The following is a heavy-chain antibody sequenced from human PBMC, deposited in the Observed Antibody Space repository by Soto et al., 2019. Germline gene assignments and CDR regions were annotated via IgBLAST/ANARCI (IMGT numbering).Heavy chain of an antibody. CDR2: ISGSGGST. CDR1: GFTFSSYA. D-gene: IGHD3-16*01. J-gene: IGHJ4*02. CDR3: AVRTITYSCFDY. V-gene: IGHV3-23*01. Sequence: GGSLRLSCAASGFTFSSYAMSWVRQATGKGLEWVSAISGSGGSTYYADSVKGRFTISRDNSKNTLYLQMNSLRAEDTAVYYCAVRTITYSCFDYWGQGTLVTVSS.